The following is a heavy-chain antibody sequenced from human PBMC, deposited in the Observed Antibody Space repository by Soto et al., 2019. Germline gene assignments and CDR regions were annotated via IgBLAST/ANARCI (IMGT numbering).Heavy chain of an antibody. D-gene: IGHD3-10*01. CDR1: GYTFTSYG. Sequence: ASVKVSCKASGYTFTSYGISWVRRAPGQGLEWMGWISAYNGNTNYAQKLQGRVTMTTDTSTSTAYMELRSLRSDDTAVYYCARVPSPLWFGELLSLPVPFDYWGQGTLVTVSS. J-gene: IGHJ4*02. CDR2: ISAYNGNT. V-gene: IGHV1-18*01. CDR3: ARVPSPLWFGELLSLPVPFDY.